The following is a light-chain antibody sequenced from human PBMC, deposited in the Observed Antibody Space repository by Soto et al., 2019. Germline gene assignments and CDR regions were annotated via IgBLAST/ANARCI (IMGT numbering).Light chain of an antibody. CDR3: QQSYSIPVT. J-gene: IGKJ2*01. Sequence: DIQMTQSPSTLSGSVGDRVTITCRASQSISSYLNWYQQKPGKAPKLLIHAASSLESGVPSRFSGSGSGTDFTLTISSLQPEDSATYYCQQSYSIPVTFGQGTKVDTK. V-gene: IGKV1-39*01. CDR1: QSISSY. CDR2: AAS.